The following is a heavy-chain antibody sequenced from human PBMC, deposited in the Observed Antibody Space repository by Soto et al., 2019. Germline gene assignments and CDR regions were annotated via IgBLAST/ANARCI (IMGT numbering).Heavy chain of an antibody. J-gene: IGHJ4*02. CDR2: IWYDGSNK. Sequence: QVQLVESGGGVVQPGRSLRLSCAASGFTFSSYGMHWVRQAPGKGLEWVAVIWYDGSNKYYADSVKGRFTISRDNSKNTLYLQMNSLRAEDTAVYYCAREDVKCSGGSCYSLDFDYWGQGTLVTVSS. CDR3: AREDVKCSGGSCYSLDFDY. CDR1: GFTFSSYG. V-gene: IGHV3-33*01. D-gene: IGHD2-15*01.